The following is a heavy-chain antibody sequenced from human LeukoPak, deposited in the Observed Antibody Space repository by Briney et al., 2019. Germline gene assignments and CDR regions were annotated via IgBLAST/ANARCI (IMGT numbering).Heavy chain of an antibody. CDR1: GYTFTSYG. Sequence: ASVKVSCKASGYTFTSYGISWVRQAPGQGLEWMGWISAYNGNTNYAQKLQGRVTMTTDTSTSTAYMELRSLRSDDTAVYYCARQIGYDSSGYYYNHPFGYWGQGTPVTVSS. V-gene: IGHV1-18*01. CDR2: ISAYNGNT. J-gene: IGHJ4*02. CDR3: ARQIGYDSSGYYYNHPFGY. D-gene: IGHD3-22*01.